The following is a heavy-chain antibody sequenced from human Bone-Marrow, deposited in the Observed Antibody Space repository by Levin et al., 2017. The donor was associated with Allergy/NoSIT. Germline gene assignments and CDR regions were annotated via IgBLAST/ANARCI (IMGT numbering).Heavy chain of an antibody. J-gene: IGHJ4*02. CDR2: ISGSGDRT. Sequence: GGSLRLSCAASGFSFSTYAMNWVRQAPGKGLEWVSDISGSGDRTHYADSVKGRITISRDNSKDTLYLQMNSLRAEDTGMYYCATSGYWGQGTLVTVSS. CDR1: GFSFSTYA. V-gene: IGHV3-23*01. CDR3: ATSGY.